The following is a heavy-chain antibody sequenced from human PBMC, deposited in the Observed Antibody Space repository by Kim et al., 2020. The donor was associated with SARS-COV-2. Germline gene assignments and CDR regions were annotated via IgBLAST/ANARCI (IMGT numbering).Heavy chain of an antibody. V-gene: IGHV3-23*01. CDR3: AGSQVLYCRGGTCYSQRRAGARRVAFTAFDV. Sequence: GGSLRLSCSVSGFTDSNADINWVRLAPGKGLEWVSGISGNGNDKHYGDSAKGRFTITRDNSRNTVFLQMNILRAEDTAVYYCAGSQVLYCRGGTCYSQRRAGARRVAFTAFDVWGQGTVVTVSS. D-gene: IGHD2-15*01. CDR1: GFTDSNAD. CDR2: ISGNGNDK. J-gene: IGHJ3*01.